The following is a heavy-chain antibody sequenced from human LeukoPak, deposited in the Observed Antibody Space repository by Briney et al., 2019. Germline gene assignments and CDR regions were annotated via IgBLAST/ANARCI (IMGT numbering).Heavy chain of an antibody. CDR1: GSRFTSYW. Sequence: GASLKISFKGPGSRFTSYWIGWVRQMPGKGLEWMGIIYPGDSDTRYSPSFQGQVTISADKSISTAYLQWSSLKASDTAMYYCARHSGDSSGYYYLDDAFDIWGQGTMVTVSS. J-gene: IGHJ3*02. D-gene: IGHD3-22*01. CDR2: IYPGDSDT. V-gene: IGHV5-51*01. CDR3: ARHSGDSSGYYYLDDAFDI.